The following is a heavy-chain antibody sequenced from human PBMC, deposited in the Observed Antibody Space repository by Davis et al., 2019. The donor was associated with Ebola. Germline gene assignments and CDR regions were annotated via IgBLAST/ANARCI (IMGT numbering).Heavy chain of an antibody. CDR1: GITFSDYA. V-gene: IGHV3-23*01. D-gene: IGHD2-2*01. CDR2: ISGSGANT. CDR3: TSVPATGDLDY. Sequence: GESLKISCAASGITFSDYAMSWVRQAPGKGLEWVSAISGSGANTYYADSVKGRFTISRDNSKNTVFLQMNSLKTEDTAVYYCTSVPATGDLDYWGQGTLVTVSS. J-gene: IGHJ4*02.